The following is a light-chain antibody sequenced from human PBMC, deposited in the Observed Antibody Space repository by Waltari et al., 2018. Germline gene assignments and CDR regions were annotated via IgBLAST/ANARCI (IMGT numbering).Light chain of an antibody. CDR3: QQTSSWPLT. V-gene: IGKV3-11*01. Sequence: EIVLTQSPATLSLSPGQRATLSCRASQSVSINLGWYQQKLGQPPRLLIYDTSNRATGIPDRFSDSGFGTDFTLTISSLEPEDFAVYFCQQTSSWPLTFGGGTKVEIK. J-gene: IGKJ4*01. CDR2: DTS. CDR1: QSVSIN.